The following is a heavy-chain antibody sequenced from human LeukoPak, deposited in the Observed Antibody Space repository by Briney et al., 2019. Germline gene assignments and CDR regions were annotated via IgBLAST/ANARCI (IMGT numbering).Heavy chain of an antibody. CDR1: GGTFNSYA. J-gene: IGHJ4*02. D-gene: IGHD3-10*01. V-gene: IGHV1-69*06. CDR2: IIPMSDTA. CDR3: ARGGGYGSGSYWDY. Sequence: SVKVSCKASGGTFNSYAISWVRQAPGQGLEWMGGIIPMSDTANYPQKFRGRLTITADIPTSTVYMELSSLRSEDTAVYYCARGGGYGSGSYWDYWGQGTLVTVSS.